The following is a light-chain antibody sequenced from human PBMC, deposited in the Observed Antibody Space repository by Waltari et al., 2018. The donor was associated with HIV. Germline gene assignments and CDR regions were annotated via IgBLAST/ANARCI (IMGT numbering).Light chain of an antibody. CDR1: SSDVGGYNY. Sequence: QSALTQPPSASGSPGQSVTISCTGTSSDVGGYNYVSWYQQHPGKAPKLMIYEVSTRPAGVPCRFYGSKSGNTASLTVSGLQVEDEDDDYCSAYAGSSNVLFGGGTKLTVL. J-gene: IGLJ2*01. CDR3: SAYAGSSNVL. V-gene: IGLV2-8*01. CDR2: EVS.